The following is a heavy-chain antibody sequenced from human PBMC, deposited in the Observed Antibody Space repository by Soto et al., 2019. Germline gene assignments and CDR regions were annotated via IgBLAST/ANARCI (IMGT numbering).Heavy chain of an antibody. D-gene: IGHD6-6*01. Sequence: EVQLVESGGGLVQPGGSLRRSCAASGFTFSSYSMNWVRQAPGKGLEWVSYISSSSSTIYYADSVKGRFTISIDNAKNSLYLQMNSLRDEDTAVYYCARAIAARRNWFDPWGQGTLVTVSS. CDR1: GFTFSSYS. CDR2: ISSSSSTI. CDR3: ARAIAARRNWFDP. J-gene: IGHJ5*02. V-gene: IGHV3-48*02.